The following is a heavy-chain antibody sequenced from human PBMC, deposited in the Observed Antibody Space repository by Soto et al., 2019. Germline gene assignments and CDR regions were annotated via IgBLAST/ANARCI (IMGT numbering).Heavy chain of an antibody. V-gene: IGHV4-4*02. CDR1: GDSISGTYW. D-gene: IGHD2-2*01. CDR3: ASVMPAYGMDV. CDR2: ISHSGST. J-gene: IGHJ6*02. Sequence: QVQLQESGPGLVKPSGTLSLTCTVSGDSISGTYWWSWVRQPPGKGLEWIGEISHSGSTTYNPSLTXQIILSXXKSKNHFSLKVISVTAADTAVYYCASVMPAYGMDVWGQGTTVTVS.